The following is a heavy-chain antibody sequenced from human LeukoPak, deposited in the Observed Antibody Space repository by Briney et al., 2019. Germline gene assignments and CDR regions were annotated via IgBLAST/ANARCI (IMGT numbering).Heavy chain of an antibody. CDR1: GASINRST. J-gene: IGHJ4*02. V-gene: IGHV3-30*04. CDR2: IHVDANEI. CDR3: ARDKDCSTNNCYFYPGH. Sequence: LSLTCTVSGASINRSTYYWGWIRQAPGKGLEWVSFIHVDANEIYYADSVKGRFTISRDSSKNTLHLQMNSLRPDDTAVYYCARDKDCSTNNCYFYPGHWGQGTLVTVSS. D-gene: IGHD2-2*01.